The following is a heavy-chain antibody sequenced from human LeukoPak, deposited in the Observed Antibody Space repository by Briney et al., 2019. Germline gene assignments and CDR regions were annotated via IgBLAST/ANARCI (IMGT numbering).Heavy chain of an antibody. D-gene: IGHD3-10*01. V-gene: IGHV4-39*01. CDR2: IYYSGST. Sequence: SETLSLTCTVSGYSISSSSYYWGWIRQPPGKGLEWIGSIYYSGSTYYNPSLMSRVTISLDTSKNQFSLKLSSVTAADTAVYYCARREGSLTYRESWFDPWGQGTLVTVSS. CDR3: ARREGSLTYRESWFDP. CDR1: GYSISSSSYY. J-gene: IGHJ5*02.